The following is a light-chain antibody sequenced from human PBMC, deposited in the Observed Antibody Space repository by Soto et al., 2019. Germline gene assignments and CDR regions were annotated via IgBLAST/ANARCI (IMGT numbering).Light chain of an antibody. V-gene: IGKV1-5*01. CDR3: QQYTRYAVT. J-gene: IGKJ1*01. CDR2: DAS. CDR1: QSASTF. Sequence: DRQLPQSQSTLCGSGGYRVAIACRASQSASTFLAWYQQKPGQAPKLLIYDASTLQSGVSSRFSASGSGTEFAPTISGLQPDHIAVYYCQQYTRYAVTFYQGTKVDI.